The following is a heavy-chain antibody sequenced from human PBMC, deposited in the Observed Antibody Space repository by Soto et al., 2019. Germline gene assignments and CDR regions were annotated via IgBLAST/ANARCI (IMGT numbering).Heavy chain of an antibody. V-gene: IGHV2-5*02. CDR3: ARDSSGYYGFDY. CDR1: GFSLSTRGVG. CDR2: IYWDDDK. J-gene: IGHJ4*02. D-gene: IGHD3-22*01. Sequence: QITLKESGPTLVKPTQTLTLTCTFSGFSLSTRGVGVGWIRQPPGTAREWLSLIYWDDDKRYSPSLKSRVTITKDTSKNQVVLTMNNMYPVDTATYYCARDSSGYYGFDYWGQGTLVTVSS.